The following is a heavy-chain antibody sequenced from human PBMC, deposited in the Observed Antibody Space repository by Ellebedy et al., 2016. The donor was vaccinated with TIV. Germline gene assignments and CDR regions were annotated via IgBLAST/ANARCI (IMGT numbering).Heavy chain of an antibody. Sequence: GESLKISCAVSGLTFSNNAMSWVRQAPGKGLEWVSGISDSGSSTYYADSVKGRFTISRDNSKNTLYLRMDSLRVEDTAIYYCADDPWGVGPAFDIWGQGTMVTVSS. V-gene: IGHV3-23*01. CDR3: ADDPWGVGPAFDI. CDR1: GLTFSNNA. CDR2: ISDSGSST. D-gene: IGHD1-26*01. J-gene: IGHJ3*02.